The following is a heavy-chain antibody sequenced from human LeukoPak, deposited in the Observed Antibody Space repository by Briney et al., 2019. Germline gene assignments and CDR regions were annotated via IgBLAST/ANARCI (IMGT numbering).Heavy chain of an antibody. CDR2: VRSKNYGGTT. D-gene: IGHD3/OR15-3a*01. CDR1: GFTFGDYA. CDR3: ARYTTTSRYNYFGMDV. J-gene: IGHJ6*02. Sequence: GESLRLSCTVSGFTFGDYAMCWFRQAPGKGLEWVGVVRSKNYGGTTDYAASVKGRFTISRDDSKSIAYLQMNSLITEDTGVYFCARYTTTSRYNYFGMDVWGQGTTVTVSS. V-gene: IGHV3-49*03.